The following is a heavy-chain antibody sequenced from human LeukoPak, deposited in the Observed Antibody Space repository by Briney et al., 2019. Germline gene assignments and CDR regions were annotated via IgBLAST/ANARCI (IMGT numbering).Heavy chain of an antibody. D-gene: IGHD2-2*01. V-gene: IGHV4-39*07. CDR2: IYYSGST. Sequence: SETLSLTCTVSGGSISSSSYYWGWIRQPPGKGLEWIGSIYYSGSTYYNPSLKSRVTISADTSKNQFSLKLSSVTAADTAVYYCAREEVPHATFDPWGQGTLVTASS. J-gene: IGHJ5*02. CDR3: AREEVPHATFDP. CDR1: GGSISSSSYY.